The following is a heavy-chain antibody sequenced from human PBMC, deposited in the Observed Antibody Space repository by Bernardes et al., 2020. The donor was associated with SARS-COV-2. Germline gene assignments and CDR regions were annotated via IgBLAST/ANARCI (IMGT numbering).Heavy chain of an antibody. Sequence: GGSLRLSCAASGFTFSSYWMHWVRQAPGKGLMWVSRINCDGTTVTYADSVKGRFTISRDNTKNTLYLQMNSLRAEDTGVYFCVRGPSDGHGRFEYWGQGTLGTVSS. CDR1: GFTFSSYW. CDR3: VRGPSDGHGRFEY. J-gene: IGHJ4*02. V-gene: IGHV3-74*03. CDR2: INCDGTTV.